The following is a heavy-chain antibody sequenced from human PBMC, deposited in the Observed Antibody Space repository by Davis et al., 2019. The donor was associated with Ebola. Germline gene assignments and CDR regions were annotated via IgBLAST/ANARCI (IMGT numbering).Heavy chain of an antibody. D-gene: IGHD3-22*01. CDR2: ISSNGGST. J-gene: IGHJ4*02. CDR3: ASRSLDSSGYLGY. V-gene: IGHV3-64*01. Sequence: GGSLRLSCAASGFTFSSYAMHWVRQAPGKGLEYVSAISSNGGSTYYANSVKGRFTISRDNSKNTLYLQMGSLRAEDMAVYYCASRSLDSSGYLGYWGQGTLVTVSS. CDR1: GFTFSSYA.